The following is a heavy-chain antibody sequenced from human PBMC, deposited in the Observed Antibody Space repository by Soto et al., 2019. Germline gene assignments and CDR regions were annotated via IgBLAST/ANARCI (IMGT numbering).Heavy chain of an antibody. CDR2: IRNNGSNI. CDR1: GFTFSSYG. V-gene: IGHV3-33*08. Sequence: HPGGSLRLSCAASGFTFSSYGRHWVRQAPGKGLEWVAVIRNNGSNIYYADSVKGRFTISRDNAKNTLYLQMNSLRAEDTAVYYCARDIVVVVAATPRAFDIWGQGTMVTVSS. CDR3: ARDIVVVVAATPRAFDI. J-gene: IGHJ3*02. D-gene: IGHD2-15*01.